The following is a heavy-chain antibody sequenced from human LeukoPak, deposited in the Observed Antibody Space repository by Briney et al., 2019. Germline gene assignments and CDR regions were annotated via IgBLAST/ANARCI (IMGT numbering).Heavy chain of an antibody. CDR3: ARLWFGELEGNY. CDR2: INHSGST. J-gene: IGHJ4*02. CDR1: GGSFSGYY. Sequence: KSSETLSLTCAVYGGSFSGYYWSWIRQPPGKVLEWIGEINHSGSTNYNPSLKSRVTISVDTSKNQFSLKLSSVTAADTAVYYCARLWFGELEGNYWGQGTLVTVSS. V-gene: IGHV4-34*01. D-gene: IGHD3-10*01.